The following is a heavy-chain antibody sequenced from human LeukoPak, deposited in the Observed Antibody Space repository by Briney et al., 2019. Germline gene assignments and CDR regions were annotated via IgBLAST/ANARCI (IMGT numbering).Heavy chain of an antibody. CDR3: AKTAEYFGEFPFDY. V-gene: IGHV5-51*01. Sequence: GESLKISCKGSGFTFTNYWIGWVRLMPGKGLEWMGIIYPGDSDTKYSPSFQGHVTISADKSTTTAYLEWSSLKASDTAMYYCAKTAEYFGEFPFDYWGQGTLVTVSS. CDR2: IYPGDSDT. J-gene: IGHJ4*02. CDR1: GFTFTNYW. D-gene: IGHD3-10*01.